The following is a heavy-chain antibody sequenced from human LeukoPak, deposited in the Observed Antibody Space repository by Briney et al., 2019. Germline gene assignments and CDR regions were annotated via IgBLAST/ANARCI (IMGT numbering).Heavy chain of an antibody. CDR2: INHSGST. V-gene: IGHV4-34*01. CDR1: GGSFSGYY. CDR3: ARGWPYSSSWYFSLWFDP. J-gene: IGHJ5*02. Sequence: SETLSLTCAVYGGSFSGYYWSWIRQPPGKGLEWIGEINHSGSTNYNPSLKSRVTISVDTSKNQFPLKLSSVTAADTAVYYCARGWPYSSSWYFSLWFDPWGQGTLVTVSS. D-gene: IGHD6-13*01.